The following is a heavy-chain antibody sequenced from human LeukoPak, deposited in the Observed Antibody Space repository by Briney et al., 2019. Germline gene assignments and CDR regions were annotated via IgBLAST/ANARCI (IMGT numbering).Heavy chain of an antibody. Sequence: GESLKISCKSSGYSFTRYWIAWVRQTPGKGLEWMGIVYPDDSDTRYSPAFQGQVTISADKAITTAYLHWSSLKASDTAVYYGARPSGTYFPSNDWGEATLVTVSS. CDR3: ARPSGTYFPSND. CDR2: VYPDDSDT. J-gene: IGHJ4*02. D-gene: IGHD1-26*01. V-gene: IGHV5-51*01. CDR1: GYSFTRYW.